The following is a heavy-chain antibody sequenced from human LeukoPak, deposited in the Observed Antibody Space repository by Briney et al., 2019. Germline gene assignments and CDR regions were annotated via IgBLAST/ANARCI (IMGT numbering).Heavy chain of an antibody. CDR1: GFTFSTYS. Sequence: PGGSLRLSCAASGFTFSTYSMNWVRQAPGKGLEWVSSISSSSSYIYYADSVKGRFTISRDNANNSLFLQMNSLRAEDTAVYYCARFRSGYSYDYWGQGTLVTVSS. CDR2: ISSSSSYI. D-gene: IGHD3-22*01. V-gene: IGHV3-21*01. CDR3: ARFRSGYSYDY. J-gene: IGHJ4*02.